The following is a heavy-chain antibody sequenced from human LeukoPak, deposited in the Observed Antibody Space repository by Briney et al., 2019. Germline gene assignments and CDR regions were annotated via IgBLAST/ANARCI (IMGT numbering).Heavy chain of an antibody. D-gene: IGHD3-22*01. V-gene: IGHV3-30*04. CDR1: GFTFSSYT. Sequence: HSGRSLRLSCTASGFTFSSYTMHWVRRAPGKGLEWVAVISHDGNIKYHADSMKDRFTISRDNSRNTLYLQMNNLRPEDTAVYSCARAKYYDSRGYSVREAYDIWGQGTMVTVSS. J-gene: IGHJ3*02. CDR3: ARAKYYDSRGYSVREAYDI. CDR2: ISHDGNIK.